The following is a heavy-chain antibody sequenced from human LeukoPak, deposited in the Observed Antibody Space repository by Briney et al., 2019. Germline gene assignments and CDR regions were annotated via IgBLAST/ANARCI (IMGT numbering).Heavy chain of an antibody. CDR2: MNPNSGNT. CDR1: GYTFTSYD. CDR3: ARVGVIPGLGGLFYYYYGMDV. V-gene: IGHV1-8*01. Sequence: GASVKVSCKASGYTFTSYDINWVRQATGQGLEWMGWMNPNSGNTGYAQKFQGRVTMTRNTSISTAYMELSSLRSEDTAVYYCARVGVIPGLGGLFYYYYGMDVWGQGTTVTVSS. J-gene: IGHJ6*02. D-gene: IGHD2-21*01.